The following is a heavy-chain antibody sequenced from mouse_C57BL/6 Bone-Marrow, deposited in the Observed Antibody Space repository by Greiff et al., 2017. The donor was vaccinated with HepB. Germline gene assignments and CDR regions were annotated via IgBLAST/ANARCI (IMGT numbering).Heavy chain of an antibody. CDR3: TRLFYYGLDY. D-gene: IGHD2-1*01. CDR1: GYTFTDYE. J-gene: IGHJ2*01. V-gene: IGHV1-15*01. CDR2: IDPETGGT. Sequence: VQLQQSGAELVRPGASVTLSCKASGYTFTDYEMHWVKQTPVHGLEWIGAIDPETGGTAYNQKFKGKAILTADKSSSTAYMELRSLTSEDSAVYYCTRLFYYGLDYWGQGTTLTVSS.